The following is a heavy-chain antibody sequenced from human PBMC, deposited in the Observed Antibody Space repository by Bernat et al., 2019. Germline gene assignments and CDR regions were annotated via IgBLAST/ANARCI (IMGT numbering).Heavy chain of an antibody. D-gene: IGHD3-16*01. CDR1: ALTFSTYN. CDR2: ISSSGSTI. Sequence: EVQLVESGGGLVQPGGSLRLSCAASALTFSTYNFNWVRQAPGKGLEWLSYISSSGSTIYYAASVKGRFTISRDNAKNSLYLQINSLRAEDTAVYYCVSEDRGTSYWGQGTLVTVSS. J-gene: IGHJ4*02. CDR3: VSEDRGTSY. V-gene: IGHV3-48*01.